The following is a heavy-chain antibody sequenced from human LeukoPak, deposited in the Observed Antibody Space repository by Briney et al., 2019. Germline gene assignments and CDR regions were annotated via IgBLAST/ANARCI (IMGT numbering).Heavy chain of an antibody. V-gene: IGHV3-23*01. D-gene: IGHD2-15*01. CDR3: ARDAGYCSGGSCYPYWLDY. Sequence: GGSLRLSCVASGFTFSSYAVNWVRQVPGKGLEWVSGISGSGGSTNYADSVRGRFTISRDNSKNSLYLQMNSLRAEDTAVYYCARDAGYCSGGSCYPYWLDYWGQGTLVTVSS. CDR1: GFTFSSYA. J-gene: IGHJ4*02. CDR2: ISGSGGST.